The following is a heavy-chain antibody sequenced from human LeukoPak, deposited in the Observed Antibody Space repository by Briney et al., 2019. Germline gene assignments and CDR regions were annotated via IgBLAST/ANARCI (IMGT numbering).Heavy chain of an antibody. Sequence: ASLKVSCKASGYTFTSYGISWVRQAPGQGLEWMGWISAYNGNTNYAQKLQGRVTMTTDTSTSTAYMELRSLRSDDTAVYYCARVNRGGSQTRLDYWGQGTLVTVSS. CDR1: GYTFTSYG. J-gene: IGHJ4*02. CDR3: ARVNRGGSQTRLDY. D-gene: IGHD1-26*01. CDR2: ISAYNGNT. V-gene: IGHV1-18*01.